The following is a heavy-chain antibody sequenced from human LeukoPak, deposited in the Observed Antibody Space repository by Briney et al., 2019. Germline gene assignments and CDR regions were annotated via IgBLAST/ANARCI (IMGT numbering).Heavy chain of an antibody. CDR2: INAANGNA. D-gene: IGHD3-10*01. J-gene: IGHJ4*02. V-gene: IGHV1-3*01. CDR1: GHSITNFA. Sequence: GSVKVSCKTSGHSITNFAIHWVRQAPGQRLEWMGWINAANGNAEYSQRFQDRVTITRDTSASTAYLELSSLRSEDTAVYYCARMTTGKFDYWGQGTLVTVSS. CDR3: ARMTTGKFDY.